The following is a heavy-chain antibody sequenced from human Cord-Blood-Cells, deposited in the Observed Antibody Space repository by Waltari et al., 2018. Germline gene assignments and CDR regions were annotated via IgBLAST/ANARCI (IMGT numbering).Heavy chain of an antibody. CDR2: CESGGST. J-gene: IGHJ3*02. V-gene: IGHV3-53*02. CDR1: GFTVSSNY. D-gene: IGHD7-27*01. CDR3: ARELGSGDDI. Sequence: EVQLVETGGGLIQPGGSLRLSCAASGFTVSSNYMSWVRQAPGKGLELVSVCESGGSTYHADSVNGRFTISRDNSKNTLYLQMNSLRAEDTAVYYCARELGSGDDIWGQWTMVTVSS.